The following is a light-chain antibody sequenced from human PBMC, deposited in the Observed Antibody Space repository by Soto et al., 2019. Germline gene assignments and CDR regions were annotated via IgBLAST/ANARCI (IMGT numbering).Light chain of an antibody. Sequence: DVVMTQSPLSLPVTLGQPASISCRSSQSLAYSDGNTYLTWFQQRPGHSPRRLIYKGSNRDSGVPGRFSGSGSGTDFTLKISRGEAEGVGVYYCMQGTQWPWTFGHGNEV. CDR1: QSLAYSDGNTY. CDR2: KGS. V-gene: IGKV2-30*01. CDR3: MQGTQWPWT. J-gene: IGKJ1*01.